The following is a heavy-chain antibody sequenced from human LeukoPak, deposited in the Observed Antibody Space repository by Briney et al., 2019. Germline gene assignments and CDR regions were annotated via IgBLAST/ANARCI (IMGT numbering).Heavy chain of an antibody. J-gene: IGHJ6*02. D-gene: IGHD3-10*01. CDR3: ARAVGFGLGLQTYYYYYGMDV. Sequence: SETLSLTCTVSGGSISSYYWSWIRQPPGKGLEWIGYKHYSGSSNYNPSLKSRVTISVDTSKNQFSLKLSSVTAADTAVYYCARAVGFGLGLQTYYYYYGMDVWGQGTTVTVSS. V-gene: IGHV4-59*01. CDR1: GGSISSYY. CDR2: KHYSGSS.